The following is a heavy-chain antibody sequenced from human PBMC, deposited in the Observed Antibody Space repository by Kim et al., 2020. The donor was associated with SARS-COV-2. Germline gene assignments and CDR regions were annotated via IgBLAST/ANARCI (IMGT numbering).Heavy chain of an antibody. D-gene: IGHD6-13*01. CDR2: INPNSGGT. J-gene: IGHJ5*02. CDR3: ARSGRIAAAGIRRGNWFDP. Sequence: ASVKVSCKASGYTFTGYYMHWVRQAPGQGLEWMGWINPNSGGTNYAQKFQGRVTMTRDTSISTAYMELSRLRSDDTAVYYCARSGRIAAAGIRRGNWFDPWGQGTLVTVSS. CDR1: GYTFTGYY. V-gene: IGHV1-2*02.